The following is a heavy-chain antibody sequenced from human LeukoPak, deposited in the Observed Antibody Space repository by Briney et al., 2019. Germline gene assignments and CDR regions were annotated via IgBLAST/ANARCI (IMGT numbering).Heavy chain of an antibody. CDR3: VSGPVVINFYYFDY. Sequence: SQTLSLTCTDSGGSISSGSYYWSWIRQPAGKGLESLGRIYTSGSTNYNPSLKSRVTISVDTSKSQCSLKLSSVSAADTAVYYCVSGPVVINFYYFDYWGQGTLVTVSS. CDR1: GGSISSGSYY. V-gene: IGHV4-61*02. CDR2: IYTSGST. D-gene: IGHD3-22*01. J-gene: IGHJ4*02.